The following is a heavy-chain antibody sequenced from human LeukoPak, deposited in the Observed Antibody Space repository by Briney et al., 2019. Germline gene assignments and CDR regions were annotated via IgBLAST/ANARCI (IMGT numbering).Heavy chain of an antibody. Sequence: GESLKITCKVSGYSFTSYCIGWVRQMPGKGLEWMGIIYPGDSGPTYSPSFQGQVTISVDKSINTAYLQWSSLQASDTAMYYCGMSGDRVPLQDDVFDVWGQGTMVTVST. J-gene: IGHJ3*01. V-gene: IGHV5-51*01. CDR3: GMSGDRVPLQDDVFDV. CDR1: GYSFTSYC. CDR2: IYPGDSGP. D-gene: IGHD1-26*01.